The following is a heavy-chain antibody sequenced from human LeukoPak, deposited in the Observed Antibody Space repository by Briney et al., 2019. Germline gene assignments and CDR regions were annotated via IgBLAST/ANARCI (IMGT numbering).Heavy chain of an antibody. CDR3: ATEGAWGSSFDY. D-gene: IGHD7-27*01. CDR2: INPSGGST. V-gene: IGHV1-46*01. J-gene: IGHJ4*02. Sequence: GASAKVSCKASGYTFTSYYMHWVRQAPGQGLEWMGIINPSGGSTSYAQKFQGRVTMTRDTSTSTVYMELSSLRSEDTAVYYCATEGAWGSSFDYWGQGTLVTVSS. CDR1: GYTFTSYY.